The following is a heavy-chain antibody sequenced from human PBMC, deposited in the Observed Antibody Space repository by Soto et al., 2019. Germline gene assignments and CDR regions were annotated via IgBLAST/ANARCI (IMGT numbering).Heavy chain of an antibody. CDR1: GGSISSYY. J-gene: IGHJ4*02. D-gene: IGHD2-2*01. CDR2: IYYSGST. CDR3: ARQESTSPLYYFDY. V-gene: IGHV4-59*08. Sequence: SETLSLTCTVSGGSISSYYWSWIRQPPGKGLEWIGYIYYSGSTNYNPSLKSRVTISVDTSKNQFSLKLSSVTAADTAVYYCARQESTSPLYYFDYWGQGTLVTVSS.